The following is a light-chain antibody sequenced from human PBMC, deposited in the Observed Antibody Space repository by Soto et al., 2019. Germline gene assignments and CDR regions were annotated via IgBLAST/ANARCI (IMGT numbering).Light chain of an antibody. CDR1: KIESNS. V-gene: IGLV3-21*04. J-gene: IGLJ2*01. CDR3: HAWNTTHHVV. CDR2: YDS. Sequence: SYELTQPPSVSVAPGKTARIPCGGDKIESNSVHWYQQKPGQAPKLVIYYDSGRPSGIPERFSGSNSGNSATLTVSRVQAGDEADYYCHAWNTTHHVVFGGGTQLTVL.